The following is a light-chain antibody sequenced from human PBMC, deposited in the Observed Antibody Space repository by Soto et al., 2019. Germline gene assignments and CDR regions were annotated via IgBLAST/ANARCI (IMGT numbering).Light chain of an antibody. V-gene: IGLV1-40*01. Sequence: QSVLTQPPSVSGATGQRVTTSCTGSSSKIGAGYDVHWYQQVPGTAPKLLIDGNINRPSGVPDRFSGSKSGTSASLAITGLQADDEADYYCQSYDSSLTVVFGGGTKLTVL. CDR2: GNI. J-gene: IGLJ2*01. CDR1: SSKIGAGYD. CDR3: QSYDSSLTVV.